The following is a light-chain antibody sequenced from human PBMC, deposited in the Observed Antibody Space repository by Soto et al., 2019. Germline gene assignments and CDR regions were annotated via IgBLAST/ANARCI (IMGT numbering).Light chain of an antibody. CDR3: QQLGISPWT. CDR1: RIIGHNY. Sequence: DNVLTQSPDTLSVSPGDRATLSCRASRIIGHNYLAWYQQKPGQAPRLLIYATSTRATGIPDRFSGSGSVTDFTLTISRLEPEDFAVYYCQQLGISPWTFGQGTKVDIK. CDR2: ATS. V-gene: IGKV3-20*01. J-gene: IGKJ1*01.